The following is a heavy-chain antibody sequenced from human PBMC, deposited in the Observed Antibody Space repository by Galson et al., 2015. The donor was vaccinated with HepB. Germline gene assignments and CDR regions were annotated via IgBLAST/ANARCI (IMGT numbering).Heavy chain of an antibody. V-gene: IGHV1-2*04. Sequence: SCKASGYTFTGYYMHWVRQAPGQGLEWMGWINPNSGGTNYAQKFQGWVTMTRDTSISTAYMELSRLRSDDTAVYYCAREGITGYYGMDVWGQGTTVTVSS. CDR3: AREGITGYYGMDV. J-gene: IGHJ6*02. CDR2: INPNSGGT. D-gene: IGHD3-16*01. CDR1: GYTFTGYY.